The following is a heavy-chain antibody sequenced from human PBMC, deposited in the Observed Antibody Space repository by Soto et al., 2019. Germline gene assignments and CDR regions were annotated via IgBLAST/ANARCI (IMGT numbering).Heavy chain of an antibody. J-gene: IGHJ5*02. CDR3: ARRGRIGTVAATSWFDP. Sequence: QLQLQESGPGLVKPSETLSLTCTVSGGSISSSSYYWGWIRQPPGKGLEWMGSIYYSGSTYYNPSLQSRVTISVDTSKNQCSLQLSSVTDADTAVYYCARRGRIGTVAATSWFDPWGQGTLVTVSS. CDR2: IYYSGST. D-gene: IGHD2-15*01. CDR1: GGSISSSSYY. V-gene: IGHV4-39*01.